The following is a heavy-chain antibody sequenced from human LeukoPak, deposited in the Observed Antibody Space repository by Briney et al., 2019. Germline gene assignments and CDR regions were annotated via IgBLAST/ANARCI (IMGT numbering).Heavy chain of an antibody. D-gene: IGHD4-17*01. CDR3: ARDDGDYGDHYFGY. CDR1: GFTFSSYA. Sequence: GGSLRLSCAASGFTFSSYAMHWVRQAPGKGLEWVAVISYDGSNKYYADSVKGRFTISRDNSKNTLYLQMNSLRAEDTAVYYCARDDGDYGDHYFGYWGQGTLVTVPS. V-gene: IGHV3-30-3*01. J-gene: IGHJ4*02. CDR2: ISYDGSNK.